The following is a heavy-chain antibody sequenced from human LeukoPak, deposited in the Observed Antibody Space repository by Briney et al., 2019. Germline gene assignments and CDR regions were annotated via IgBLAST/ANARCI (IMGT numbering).Heavy chain of an antibody. D-gene: IGHD3-3*01. CDR3: ARSDFWSGYSTGMDV. CDR2: ISSGGTTI. Sequence: GGSLRLSCAASGFTFSDYYMSWICQAPGKGLEWVSYISSGGTTIYYADSVKGRFTISRDNAKNPLYLQMNSLRGEDTAVYYCARSDFWSGYSTGMDVWGQGTTVTVSS. J-gene: IGHJ6*02. V-gene: IGHV3-11*01. CDR1: GFTFSDYY.